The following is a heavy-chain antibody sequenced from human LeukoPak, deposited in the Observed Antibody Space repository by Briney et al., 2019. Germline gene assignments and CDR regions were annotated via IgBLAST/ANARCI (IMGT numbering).Heavy chain of an antibody. Sequence: SETLSLTCTVSGGSISSYYWSWIRQPAGKGLEWIGRIYTSGSTNYNPSLKSRVTISVDTSKNQFSLKLSSVTAADTAVYYCARAISSSWYYYYYYMDVWGKGTTVTVSS. CDR2: IYTSGST. D-gene: IGHD6-13*01. J-gene: IGHJ6*03. CDR1: GGSISSYY. CDR3: ARAISSSWYYYYYYMDV. V-gene: IGHV4-4*07.